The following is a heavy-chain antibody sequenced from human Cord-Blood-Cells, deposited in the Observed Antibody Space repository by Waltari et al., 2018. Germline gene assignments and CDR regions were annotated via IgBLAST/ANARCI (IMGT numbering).Heavy chain of an antibody. J-gene: IGHJ4*02. CDR3: ARETSLYSSSWFDY. V-gene: IGHV3-53*01. CDR1: GFTVSRNY. CDR2: IYSGGST. Sequence: EVQLVESGGGLIQPGGSLRLSCAASGFTVSRNYISGVRQAPGKGLEWVSVIYSGGSTYYADSVKGRFTISRDNSKNTLYLQMNSLRAEDTAVYYCARETSLYSSSWFDYWGQGTLVTVSS. D-gene: IGHD6-13*01.